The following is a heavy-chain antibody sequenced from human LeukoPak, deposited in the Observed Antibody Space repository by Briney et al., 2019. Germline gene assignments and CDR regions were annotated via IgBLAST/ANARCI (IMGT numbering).Heavy chain of an antibody. D-gene: IGHD3-10*01. CDR3: ARAMDYYGSSTRDAFDI. CDR1: GYTLTELS. CDR2: FDPEDGET. Sequence: ASVKVSCKVSGYTLTELSMHWVRQAPGTGLEWMGGFDPEDGETIYAQKFQGRVTMTEDTSTDTAYMELSSLRSEDTAVYYCARAMDYYGSSTRDAFDIWGQGTMVTVSS. J-gene: IGHJ3*02. V-gene: IGHV1-24*01.